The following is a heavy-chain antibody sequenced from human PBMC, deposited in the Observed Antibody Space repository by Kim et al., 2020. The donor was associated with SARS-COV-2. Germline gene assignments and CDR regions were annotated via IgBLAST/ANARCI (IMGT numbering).Heavy chain of an antibody. Sequence: SETLSLTCTVSGGSISSGSYYWSWIRQPAGKGLEWIGRIYTSGSTNYNPSLKSRVTISVDTSKNQFSLKPSSVTAADTAVYYCARRHSSGWYLDAFDIWGQGTMVTVSS. D-gene: IGHD6-19*01. CDR2: IYTSGST. V-gene: IGHV4-61*02. CDR1: GGSISSGSYY. J-gene: IGHJ3*02. CDR3: ARRHSSGWYLDAFDI.